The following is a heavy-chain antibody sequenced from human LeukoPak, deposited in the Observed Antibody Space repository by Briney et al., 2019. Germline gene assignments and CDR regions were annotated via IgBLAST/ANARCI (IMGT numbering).Heavy chain of an antibody. J-gene: IGHJ4*02. V-gene: IGHV3-23*01. D-gene: IGHD3-22*01. CDR1: GFTFSSYW. CDR3: AKDPYYDSSGYFDY. CDR2: ISGSGGST. Sequence: GGSLRLSCAASGFTFSSYWMSWVRQAPGKGLEWASAISGSGGSTYYADSVKGRFTISRDNSKNTLYLQMNSLRAEDTAVYYCAKDPYYDSSGYFDYWGQGTLVTVSS.